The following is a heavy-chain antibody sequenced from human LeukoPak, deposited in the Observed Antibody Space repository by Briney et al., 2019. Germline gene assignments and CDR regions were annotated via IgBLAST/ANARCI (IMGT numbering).Heavy chain of an antibody. Sequence: SETLSLTCTVSGGSISSYYWSWIRQPPGKGLEWIGYIYYSGSTNYNPSLKSRVTISVDTSKNQFSLKLSSVTAADTAVYYCARLRRYGSGNYLYVWGQGTLVTVSS. J-gene: IGHJ4*02. CDR1: GGSISSYY. CDR2: IYYSGST. D-gene: IGHD3-10*01. CDR3: ARLRRYGSGNYLYV. V-gene: IGHV4-59*08.